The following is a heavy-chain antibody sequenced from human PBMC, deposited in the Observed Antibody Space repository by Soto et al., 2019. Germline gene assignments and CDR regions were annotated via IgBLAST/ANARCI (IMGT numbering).Heavy chain of an antibody. CDR1: GFXFSSYV. V-gene: IGHV3-48*02. CDR3: ARIAGGWHGFDL. D-gene: IGHD6-19*01. CDR2: ISGTGINL. Sequence: GGSLRLSXAXSGFXFSSYVXXWVXQXXVKGXEWVSYISGTGINLXYADSVKGRFTISRDNAKNSLYLQMNSLREEDTAVYYCARIAGGWHGFDLWGQGTLVTVSS. J-gene: IGHJ4*02.